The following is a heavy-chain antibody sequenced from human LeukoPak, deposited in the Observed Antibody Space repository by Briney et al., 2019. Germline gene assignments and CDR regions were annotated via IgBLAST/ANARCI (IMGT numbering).Heavy chain of an antibody. V-gene: IGHV3-23*01. CDR3: AKDLAYGSGSSSRS. D-gene: IGHD3-10*01. J-gene: IGHJ4*02. CDR1: GFTFSSYA. Sequence: GGSLRLSCAASGFTFSSYAMSWVRQAPGKGLEWVSAISGSGGSTYYADSVKGRFTISRDNSKNTLYLQVNSLRAEDTAVYYCAKDLAYGSGSSSRSGGQGTLVTVSS. CDR2: ISGSGGST.